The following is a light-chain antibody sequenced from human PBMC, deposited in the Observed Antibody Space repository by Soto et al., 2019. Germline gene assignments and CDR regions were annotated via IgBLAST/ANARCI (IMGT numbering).Light chain of an antibody. CDR2: GAS. V-gene: IGKV3-11*01. CDR3: QQHSHWPPWT. Sequence: EVVLTQSPATLSLSPGERATLSCRASEYVRTFVDWYQQKPGQAPRLLVYGASNRATGIPARFSGSGSGTDFTLTISDLKPVDFAVYYCQQHSHWPPWTFGQGTRVEIQ. CDR1: EYVRTF. J-gene: IGKJ1*01.